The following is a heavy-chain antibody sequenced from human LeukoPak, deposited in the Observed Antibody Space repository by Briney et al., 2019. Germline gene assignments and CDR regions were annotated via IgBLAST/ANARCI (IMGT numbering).Heavy chain of an antibody. V-gene: IGHV3-7*05. D-gene: IGHD2-2*01. Sequence: GGSLRLSCAASGFTFSSYWMSWVRQAPGKVLEWVANIKQDGSEKYYVDSVKGRFTISRDNAKNSLYLQMNSLRAEDTAVYYCARVPYCSSTSCYAIFDYWGQGTLVTVSS. J-gene: IGHJ4*02. CDR2: IKQDGSEK. CDR3: ARVPYCSSTSCYAIFDY. CDR1: GFTFSSYW.